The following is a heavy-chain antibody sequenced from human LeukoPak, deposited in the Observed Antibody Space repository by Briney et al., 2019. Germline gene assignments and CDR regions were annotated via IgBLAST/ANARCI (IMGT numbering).Heavy chain of an antibody. V-gene: IGHV1-69*04. CDR2: IIPILGIA. Sequence: SVKVSCKASGGTFSSYAISWVRQAPGQGLEWMGRIIPILGIANYAQKFRGRVTITADKSTSTAYMELSSLRSEDTAVYYCARIGGSCLHWGQGTLVTVSS. D-gene: IGHD2-15*01. CDR1: GGTFSSYA. CDR3: ARIGGSCLH. J-gene: IGHJ4*02.